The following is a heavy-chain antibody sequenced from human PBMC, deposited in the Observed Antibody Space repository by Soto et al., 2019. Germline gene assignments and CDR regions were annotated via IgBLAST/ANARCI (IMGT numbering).Heavy chain of an antibody. CDR1: GFDVTTNC. CDR2: VCTGGAT. Sequence: PGGSLRLSCVGSGFDVTTNCMRWVRQALGKGLECVSIVCTGGATHYADSVKGRFTISRDRSKNTVHLQMNNVRAEDTAVYYCVRDKRTISGIFPGYWGQGTQVTVSS. CDR3: VRDKRTISGIFPGY. J-gene: IGHJ4*02. V-gene: IGHV3-53*01. D-gene: IGHD1-1*01.